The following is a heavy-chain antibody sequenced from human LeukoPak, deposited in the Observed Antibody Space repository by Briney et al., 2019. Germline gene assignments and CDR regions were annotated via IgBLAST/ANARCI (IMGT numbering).Heavy chain of an antibody. Sequence: GGSLRLSCAASGFSLDAYSMNWVRQAPGKGLEWISYISSSLSTTFYADSVKGRFTISRDNAKNSLYLQMNSLRAEDTAVYYCAREEPYGSLDYWGQGTLVTVS. J-gene: IGHJ4*02. CDR1: GFSLDAYS. CDR3: AREEPYGSLDY. D-gene: IGHD3-10*01. V-gene: IGHV3-48*04. CDR2: ISSSLSTT.